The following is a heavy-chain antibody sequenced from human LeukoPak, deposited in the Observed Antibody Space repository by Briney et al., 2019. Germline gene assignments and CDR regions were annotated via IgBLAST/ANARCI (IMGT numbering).Heavy chain of an antibody. Sequence: PGGSLRLSCAASGFTFNSYAMNWVRQAPGKGLEWVSSISSSSSYIYYADSVKGRFTISRDNAKNSLYLQMNSLRAEDTAVYYCARGYGDRLDCFDPWGQGTLVTVSS. CDR1: GFTFNSYA. V-gene: IGHV3-21*01. CDR3: ARGYGDRLDCFDP. J-gene: IGHJ5*02. D-gene: IGHD4-17*01. CDR2: ISSSSSYI.